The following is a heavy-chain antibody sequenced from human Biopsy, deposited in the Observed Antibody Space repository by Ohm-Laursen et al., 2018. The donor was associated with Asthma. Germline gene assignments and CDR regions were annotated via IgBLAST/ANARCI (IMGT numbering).Heavy chain of an antibody. D-gene: IGHD2-2*01. Sequence: ASVKVSCKSLGGTFNTYVIGWGRQAPGQGLEWMGGINSVFGTTSYPQKFQDRVTITADDSTSTVYMELSSLRSEDTAVYYCARKAGSCISRTCYSLDFWGQGTLVTVSS. V-gene: IGHV1-69*13. CDR3: ARKAGSCISRTCYSLDF. J-gene: IGHJ4*02. CDR1: GGTFNTYV. CDR2: INSVFGTT.